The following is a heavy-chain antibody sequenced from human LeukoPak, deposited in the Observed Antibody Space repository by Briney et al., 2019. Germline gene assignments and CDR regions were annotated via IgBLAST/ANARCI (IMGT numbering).Heavy chain of an antibody. CDR2: ISGSGGST. D-gene: IGHD4-17*01. CDR3: AKAAYGDYGFYFDY. CDR1: GFTFSSYA. J-gene: IGHJ4*02. V-gene: IGHV3-23*01. Sequence: GGSLRLSCAASGFTFSSYAMSWVRQAPGKGLEWVAAISGSGGSTYYADSVKGRLTIPRDNSKNTLYLQMSSLRAEDTAVYYCAKAAYGDYGFYFDYWGKGTLVTVSS.